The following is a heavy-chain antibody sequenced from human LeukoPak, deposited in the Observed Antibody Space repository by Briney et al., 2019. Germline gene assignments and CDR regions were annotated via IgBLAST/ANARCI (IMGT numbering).Heavy chain of an antibody. CDR2: IHRDGSSP. D-gene: IGHD5-24*01. V-gene: IGHV3-74*01. J-gene: IGHJ4*02. CDR3: ARAGDGDFDY. Sequence: PGGSLRLSCAASGFTFSSHWMHWVRHGPGKGLVWVSRIHRDGSSPSYADSVKGRLTITRDNAKNTVYLQMNSLRAEDTAVYYCARAGDGDFDYWGQGTLVTVSS. CDR1: GFTFSSHW.